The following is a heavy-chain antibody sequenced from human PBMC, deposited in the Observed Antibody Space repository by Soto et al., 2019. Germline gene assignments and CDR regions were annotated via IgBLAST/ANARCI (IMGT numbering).Heavy chain of an antibody. Sequence: QVQLVQSGAEVKKPGSSVKVSCKASGGTFSSYAISWVRQAPGQGLEWMGGIIPIFGTANYAQKFQGRVTXXAXEXXSTASMELSSLRSEDTAVYYCLPERSGYSYVGGGYWGQGTLVTVSS. CDR1: GGTFSSYA. J-gene: IGHJ4*02. V-gene: IGHV1-69*12. D-gene: IGHD5-18*01. CDR3: LPERSGYSYVGGGY. CDR2: IIPIFGTA.